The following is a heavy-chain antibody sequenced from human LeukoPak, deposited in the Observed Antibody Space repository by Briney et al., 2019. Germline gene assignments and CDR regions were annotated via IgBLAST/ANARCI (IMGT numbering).Heavy chain of an antibody. CDR1: GGSFSGYY. CDR3: ARPRIAARSPFDY. J-gene: IGHJ4*02. D-gene: IGHD6-6*01. V-gene: IGHV4-34*01. CDR2: INHSGST. Sequence: SETLSPTCAVYGGSFSGYYWSWIRQPPGKGLEWIGEINHSGSTDYNPSLKSRVTISVDTSKNQFSLKLSSVTAADTAVYYCARPRIAARSPFDYWGQGTLVTVSS.